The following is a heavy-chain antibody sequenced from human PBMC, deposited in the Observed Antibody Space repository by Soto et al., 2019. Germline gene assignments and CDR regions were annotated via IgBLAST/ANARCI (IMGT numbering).Heavy chain of an antibody. CDR1: GFTFSNAW. J-gene: IGHJ6*02. CDR3: TTVSIVVVPAAIGYYYYYYGMDV. D-gene: IGHD2-2*02. Sequence: LRLSCAASGFTFSNAWMSWVRQAPGKGLEWVGRIKSKTDGGTTDYAAPVKGRFTISRDDSKNTLYLQMNSLKTEDTAVYYCTTVSIVVVPAAIGYYYYYYGMDVWGQGTTVTVSS. CDR2: IKSKTDGGTT. V-gene: IGHV3-15*01.